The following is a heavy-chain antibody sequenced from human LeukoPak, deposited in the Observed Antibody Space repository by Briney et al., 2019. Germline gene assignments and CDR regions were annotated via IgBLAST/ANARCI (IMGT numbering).Heavy chain of an antibody. J-gene: IGHJ4*02. CDR2: IYTSGST. Sequence: PSETLSLTCTVSGGSISSYYWSRIRQPAGKGLEWIGRIYTSGSTNYNPSLKSRVTMSVDTSKNQFSLKLSSVTAADTAAYYCARGRHLADYFDYWGQGTLVTVSS. CDR1: GGSISSYY. CDR3: ARGRHLADYFDY. V-gene: IGHV4-4*07.